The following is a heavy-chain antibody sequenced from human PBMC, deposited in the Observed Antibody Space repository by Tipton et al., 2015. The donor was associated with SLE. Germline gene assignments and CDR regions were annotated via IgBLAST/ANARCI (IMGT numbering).Heavy chain of an antibody. D-gene: IGHD3-10*01. CDR3: ARGEITMVQGVIWDDAFDV. J-gene: IGHJ3*01. CDR2: IYYSGST. Sequence: TLSLTCTVSGGSISSYYWSWIRQPPGKGLEWIGYIYYSGSTNYNPYLKSRVTISVDTSKNQSSLKLSSVTAADTAVYYCARGEITMVQGVIWDDAFDVWGQGTMVTVSS. V-gene: IGHV4-59*01. CDR1: GGSISSYY.